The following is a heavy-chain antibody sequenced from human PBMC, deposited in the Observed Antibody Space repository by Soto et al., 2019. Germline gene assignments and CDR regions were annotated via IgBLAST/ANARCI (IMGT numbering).Heavy chain of an antibody. J-gene: IGHJ3*02. CDR1: GFTFSSYA. D-gene: IGHD3-22*01. V-gene: IGHV3-23*01. CDR3: AKDSPRELYYSEDSSGYPDAFDI. Sequence: GGSLRLSCAASGFTFSSYAMSWVRQAPGKGLEWVSAISGSGGSTYYADSVKGRFTISRDNSKNTLYLQMNSLRAEDTAVYYCAKDSPRELYYSEDSSGYPDAFDIWGQGTMVTVSS. CDR2: ISGSGGST.